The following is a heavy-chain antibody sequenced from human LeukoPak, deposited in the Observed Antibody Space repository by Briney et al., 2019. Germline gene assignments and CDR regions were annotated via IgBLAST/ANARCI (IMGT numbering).Heavy chain of an antibody. J-gene: IGHJ4*02. CDR1: GGSISSGGYS. V-gene: IGHV4-31*03. D-gene: IGHD3-10*01. CDR3: ARSYGSGSYYNDY. CDR2: IYYSGST. Sequence: SETLSLTCTVSGGSISSGGYSWSWIRQHPGKGLEWIGYIYYSGSTYYNPSLKSRVTISVDTSKNQFSLKLSSVTAADTAVYHCARSYGSGSYYNDYWGQGTLVTVSS.